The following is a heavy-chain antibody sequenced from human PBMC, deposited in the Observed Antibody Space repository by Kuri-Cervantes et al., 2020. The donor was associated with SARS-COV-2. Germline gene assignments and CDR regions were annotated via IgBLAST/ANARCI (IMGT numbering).Heavy chain of an antibody. D-gene: IGHD2-21*01. J-gene: IGHJ6*03. Sequence: GESLKISCAASGFTFSSYGMHWVRQAPGKGLEWVAFIRYDGSNKYYADSVKGRFTVSRDSAKNSLYLQMNSLRGEDTAVYYCARAAGEGPIYYYYMDVWGKGTTVTVSS. CDR2: IRYDGSNK. CDR1: GFTFSSYG. V-gene: IGHV3-30*02. CDR3: ARAAGEGPIYYYYMDV.